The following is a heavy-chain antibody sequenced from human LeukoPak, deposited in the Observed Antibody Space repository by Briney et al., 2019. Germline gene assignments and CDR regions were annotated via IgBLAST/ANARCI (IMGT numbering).Heavy chain of an antibody. D-gene: IGHD2-2*01. J-gene: IGHJ4*02. Sequence: SETLSLTCTVSGGSVSSGSYYWSWIRQPPGKGLEWIGYIYYSGSTNYNLSLKSRVTISVDTSKNQFSLKLSSVTAADTAVYYCARVSFHCSSTSCYPPNFDYWGQGTLVTVSS. CDR1: GGSVSSGSYY. CDR3: ARVSFHCSSTSCYPPNFDY. CDR2: IYYSGST. V-gene: IGHV4-61*01.